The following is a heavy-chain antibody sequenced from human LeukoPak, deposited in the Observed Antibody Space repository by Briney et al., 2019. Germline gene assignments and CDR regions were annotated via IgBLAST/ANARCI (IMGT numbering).Heavy chain of an antibody. CDR3: ARADRTSWFDY. Sequence: PGGSLRLSCAASRFTFSDYYMVWIRQAPGKGLEWVSYISNSGSSTKYADSVKGRFTISRDNAKNSLSLQMNSMRPEDTAVYYCARADRTSWFDYWGQGTLVTVSS. D-gene: IGHD2-2*01. CDR2: ISNSGSST. CDR1: RFTFSDYY. V-gene: IGHV3-11*05. J-gene: IGHJ4*02.